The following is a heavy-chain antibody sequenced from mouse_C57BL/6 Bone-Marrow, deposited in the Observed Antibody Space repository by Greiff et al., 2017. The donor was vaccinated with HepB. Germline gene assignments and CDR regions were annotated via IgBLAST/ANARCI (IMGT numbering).Heavy chain of an antibody. CDR2: IHPNSGST. V-gene: IGHV1-64*01. Sequence: VQLQQPGAELVKPGASVKLSCKASGYTFTSYWMHWVKQRPGQGLEWIGMIHPNSGSTNFNEKFKSKATLTEDKSSSTAYMQLSSLPSEDAAVYYCASLLVRVWGTGTTVTVSA. J-gene: IGHJ1*03. CDR1: GYTFTSYW. CDR3: ASLLVRV. D-gene: IGHD2-10*01.